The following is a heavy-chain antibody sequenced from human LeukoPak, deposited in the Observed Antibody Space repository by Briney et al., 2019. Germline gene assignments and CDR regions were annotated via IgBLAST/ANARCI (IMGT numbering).Heavy chain of an antibody. J-gene: IGHJ5*02. D-gene: IGHD3-10*01. CDR1: GGSISGYS. V-gene: IGHV4-59*01. Sequence: SETLSLTCTVSGGSISGYSWTWIRQPPGQGLEWIGYFHKRRTTSYNPSLTGRVTISVDTAMDQISLKLNSVTAADTAVYYCARGHLGLSPWGQGTLVTVSS. CDR3: ARGHLGLSP. CDR2: FHKRRTT.